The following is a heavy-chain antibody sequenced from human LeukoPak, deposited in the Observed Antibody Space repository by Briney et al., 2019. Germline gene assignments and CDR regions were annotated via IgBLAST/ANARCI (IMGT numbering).Heavy chain of an antibody. Sequence: PGGSLRLSCAASRLTVSSNYMTWVRQAPGKGLGWVSVIYSGGGTYHADSVKGRFTMSRDNSKNTLYLQMNSLRAEDTAVYYCARGGREGFDYWGQGTLVTVSS. D-gene: IGHD3-16*01. CDR3: ARGGREGFDY. CDR2: IYSGGGT. CDR1: RLTVSSNY. J-gene: IGHJ4*02. V-gene: IGHV3-66*01.